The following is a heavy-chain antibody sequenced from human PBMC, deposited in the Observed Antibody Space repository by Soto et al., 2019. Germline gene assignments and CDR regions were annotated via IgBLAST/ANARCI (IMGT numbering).Heavy chain of an antibody. J-gene: IGHJ6*02. Sequence: PSETLSLTCTVSGGSISSGGYYWSWIRQHPGKGLEWIGYIYYSGSTYYNPSLKSRVTISVDTSKNQFSLKLSSVTAADTAVYYCARSHYCSGGSCYFLGPYGMDVWGQGTKVTVYS. CDR3: ARSHYCSGGSCYFLGPYGMDV. CDR1: GGSISSGGYY. V-gene: IGHV4-31*03. CDR2: IYYSGST. D-gene: IGHD2-15*01.